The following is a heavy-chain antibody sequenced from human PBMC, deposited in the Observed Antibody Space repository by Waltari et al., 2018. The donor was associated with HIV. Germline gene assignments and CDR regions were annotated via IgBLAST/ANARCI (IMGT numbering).Heavy chain of an antibody. CDR1: GFTFDDYA. D-gene: IGHD4-17*01. V-gene: IGHV3-9*01. CDR2: ISRESDTI. J-gene: IGHJ3*02. Sequence: EVQLVESGGGLVQPGGSLRLSCAASGFTFDDYALHWVRQAPGKGLEGVSGISRESDTIGYADSVKGRFTISRDNAKNSLSLQMNSLRAEDTALYYCAKVAMTSVTSYAIDIWGLGTMVTVSS. CDR3: AKVAMTSVTSYAIDI.